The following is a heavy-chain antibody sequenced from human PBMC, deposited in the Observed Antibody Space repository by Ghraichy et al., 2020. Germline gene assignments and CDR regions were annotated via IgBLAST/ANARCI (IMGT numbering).Heavy chain of an antibody. CDR1: GFTFSDYG. J-gene: IGHJ1*01. V-gene: IGHV3-23*01. CDR3: VKRSSYPEYFQH. CDR2: ISAAGTI. Sequence: GESLNISCAASGFTFSDYGMSWVRQAPGKGLEWVACISAAGTIYYADSVKGRFSISRDNSKNTVYLQMISLRAEDTAMYYCVKRSSYPEYFQHWGQGALVTVSS.